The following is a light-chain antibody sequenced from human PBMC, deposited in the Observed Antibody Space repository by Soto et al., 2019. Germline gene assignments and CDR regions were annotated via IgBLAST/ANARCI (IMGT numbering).Light chain of an antibody. CDR2: DVS. CDR3: CSYVGGYSYV. CDR1: SSDVGDYNS. J-gene: IGLJ1*01. V-gene: IGLV2-11*01. Sequence: QAVLTQPRSVSGSPGHSVTVSCIGTSSDVGDYNSVSLYQQHPGKAPKLMIYDVSKRPSGVPDRFSGSKSGNTASLTISGLQAEAEADYYCCSYVGGYSYVFGIGTKVTVL.